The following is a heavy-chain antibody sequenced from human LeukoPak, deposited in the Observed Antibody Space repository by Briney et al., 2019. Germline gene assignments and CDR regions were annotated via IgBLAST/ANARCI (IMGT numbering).Heavy chain of an antibody. CDR3: ARVTTYYDFWSGYYLMYYFDY. V-gene: IGHV1-46*01. Sequence: ASVKVSCKASGYTFTSYYMHWVRQAPGQGLEWMGIINPSGGSTSYAQKFQGRVTMTRDTSTSTVYMELRSLRSDDTAVYYCARVTTYYDFWSGYYLMYYFDYWGQGTLVTVSS. J-gene: IGHJ4*02. D-gene: IGHD3-3*01. CDR1: GYTFTSYY. CDR2: INPSGGST.